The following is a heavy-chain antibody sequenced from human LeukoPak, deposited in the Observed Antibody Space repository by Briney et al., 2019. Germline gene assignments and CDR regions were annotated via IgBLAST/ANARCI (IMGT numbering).Heavy chain of an antibody. D-gene: IGHD3-22*01. Sequence: SETLSLTCTVSGGSISSRNFYWGWIRQPPGKGLQWIGNIYYSGRTYYNPSLKSRLTISVDTSKNQFSLKLSSVTAADTAVYYCAREAYYYDSSGPFDYWGQGTLVTVSS. J-gene: IGHJ4*02. CDR2: IYYSGRT. CDR1: GGSISSRNFY. V-gene: IGHV4-39*02. CDR3: AREAYYYDSSGPFDY.